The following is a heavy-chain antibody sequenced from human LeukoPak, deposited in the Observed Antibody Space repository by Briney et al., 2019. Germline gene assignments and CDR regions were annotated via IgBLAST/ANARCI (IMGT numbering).Heavy chain of an antibody. J-gene: IGHJ6*03. CDR3: VQGYYMDV. CDR2: ISGPGDTT. V-gene: IGHV3-23*01. D-gene: IGHD6-6*01. Sequence: PGGSLRLSCAASGFTFSSYAMTWVRQAPGKGLEWVSRISGPGDTTYYADSVKGRFTISRDNSKNTLYLQMNSLRAEDTAVYYAVQGYYMDVWGKGTTVTVSS. CDR1: GFTFSSYA.